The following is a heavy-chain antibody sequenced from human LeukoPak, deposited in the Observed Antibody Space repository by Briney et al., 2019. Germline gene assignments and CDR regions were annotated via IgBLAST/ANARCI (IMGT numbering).Heavy chain of an antibody. J-gene: IGHJ6*02. CDR1: GFTFSAYA. CDR2: ISYDGSNK. Sequence: GRSLRLSCAASGFTFSAYAMHWVRQAPGKGLEWVAVISYDGSNKYYADSVKGRFTISRDNSKNTLYLQMNSLRAEDTAVYYCARDLQYCSSTSCYAAYYYYGMDVWGQGTTVTVSS. CDR3: ARDLQYCSSTSCYAAYYYYGMDV. D-gene: IGHD2-2*01. V-gene: IGHV3-30*04.